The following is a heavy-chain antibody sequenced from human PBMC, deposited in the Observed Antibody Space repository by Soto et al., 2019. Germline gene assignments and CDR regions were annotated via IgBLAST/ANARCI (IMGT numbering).Heavy chain of an antibody. D-gene: IGHD3-16*02. CDR1: GYTFTSYA. V-gene: IGHV1-3*01. CDR2: INAGNGNT. J-gene: IGHJ4*02. CDR3: AREYDYIWGSYRYLGY. Sequence: ASVKLYCKASGYTFTSYAMHWVRQAPGQRLEWMGWINAGNGNTKYSQKFQGRVTITRDTSASTAYMELSSLRSEDTAVYYCAREYDYIWGSYRYLGYWGQGTLVTVSS.